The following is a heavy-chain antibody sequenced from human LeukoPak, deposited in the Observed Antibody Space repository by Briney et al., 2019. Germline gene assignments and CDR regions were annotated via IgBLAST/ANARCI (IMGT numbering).Heavy chain of an antibody. V-gene: IGHV1-8*01. J-gene: IGHJ4*02. Sequence: ASVKVSCKASGYIFTRYDINWVRQATGQGFEWMGWMNPNSGNTGYAQKFQGRVTMTSNTSISTAYMELSSLRSEDTAVYYCARDPLWFWTKFDYWGQGTLVTVSS. D-gene: IGHD3-10*01. CDR2: MNPNSGNT. CDR1: GYIFTRYD. CDR3: ARDPLWFWTKFDY.